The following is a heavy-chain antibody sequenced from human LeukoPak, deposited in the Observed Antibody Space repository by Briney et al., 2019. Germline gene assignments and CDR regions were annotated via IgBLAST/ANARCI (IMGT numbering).Heavy chain of an antibody. D-gene: IGHD3-22*01. V-gene: IGHV3-53*01. CDR3: ARDGGGYYDRSAGAFDI. J-gene: IGHJ3*02. CDR1: GFTVSSNY. Sequence: GGSLRLSCAASGFTVSSNYMSWVRQAPGRGLEWVSVIYSGGSTYYADSVKGRFTISRDNSKKTLYLQMNSLRAEDTAVYYCARDGGGYYDRSAGAFDIWGQGTMVTVSS. CDR2: IYSGGST.